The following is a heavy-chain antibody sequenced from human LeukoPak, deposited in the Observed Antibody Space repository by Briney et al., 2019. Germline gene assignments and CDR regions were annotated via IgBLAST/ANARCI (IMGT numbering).Heavy chain of an antibody. D-gene: IGHD6-6*01. V-gene: IGHV3-74*01. CDR1: GFTFSSYW. Sequence: GASLRLSCAASGFTFSSYWMHWVRQVPGKGLVWVSRIKTDGSSTSYADSVKGRFTISRDNAKNTLYLQMNSLRAEETAVYFCASGFAFGSSSDAFDIWGQGTMVTVSS. CDR3: ASGFAFGSSSDAFDI. J-gene: IGHJ3*02. CDR2: IKTDGSST.